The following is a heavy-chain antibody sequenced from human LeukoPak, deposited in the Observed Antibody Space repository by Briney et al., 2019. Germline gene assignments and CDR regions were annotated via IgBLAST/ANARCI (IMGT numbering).Heavy chain of an antibody. D-gene: IGHD3-9*01. CDR3: AKFYDISTGYFDC. Sequence: GGSLRLSCAVSGFTFSTYAMSWVRQSPGKGLEWVSAISGGGGSTYYADSVKGRFTISRDNSKNTLYLQMNSLRAEDTAVYYCAKFYDISTGYFDCWGQGTLVTVSS. CDR2: ISGGGGST. J-gene: IGHJ4*02. CDR1: GFTFSTYA. V-gene: IGHV3-23*01.